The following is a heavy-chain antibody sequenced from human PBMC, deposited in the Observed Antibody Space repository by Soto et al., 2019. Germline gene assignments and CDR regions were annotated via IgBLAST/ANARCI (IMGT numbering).Heavy chain of an antibody. J-gene: IGHJ4*02. V-gene: IGHV6-1*01. CDR1: GDSVSSNSAA. CDR3: ATWRYDY. Sequence: PSQTLSLTCAISGDSVSSNSAAWNWLRHSPSRGLEWLGRTYYRSKWYNDYAVSLRGRITINPDTTKNQFSLQLNSATPEDTAVYYCATWRYDYWGQGTLVTVSS. CDR2: TYYRSKWYN.